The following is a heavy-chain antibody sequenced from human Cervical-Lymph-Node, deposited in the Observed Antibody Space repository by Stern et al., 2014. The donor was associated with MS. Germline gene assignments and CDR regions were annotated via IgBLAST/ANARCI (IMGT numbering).Heavy chain of an antibody. Sequence: QVQLQESGPGLVKPSETLSLTCTVSGGSISSYYWSWIRQPPGKGLEWIGYIYYSGSTNYNPSLKSRVTISVDTSKNQFSLKLSSVTAADTAVYYCARGATRPLPLDYWGQGTLVTVSS. J-gene: IGHJ4*02. V-gene: IGHV4-59*01. D-gene: IGHD5-12*01. CDR1: GGSISSYY. CDR2: IYYSGST. CDR3: ARGATRPLPLDY.